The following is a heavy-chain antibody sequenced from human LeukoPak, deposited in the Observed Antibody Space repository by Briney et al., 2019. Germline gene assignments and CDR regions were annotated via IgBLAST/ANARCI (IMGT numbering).Heavy chain of an antibody. D-gene: IGHD3-10*01. CDR2: IYPGDSDT. CDR1: GYSFSSNW. J-gene: IGHJ3*02. CDR3: ARRSGSDALDI. Sequence: GESLKISCKGSGYSFSSNWIGWVSQMPGKGLEWMGIIYPGDSDTRYSPSFQGQVTISVDKSISTAYLQWRSLKASDTAMYYCARRSGSDALDIWGQGTMVTVSS. V-gene: IGHV5-51*01.